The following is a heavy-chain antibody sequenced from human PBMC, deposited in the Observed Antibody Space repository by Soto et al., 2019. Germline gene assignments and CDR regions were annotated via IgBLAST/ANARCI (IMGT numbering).Heavy chain of an antibody. D-gene: IGHD3-22*01. CDR3: ARRAHGYPTNGFDP. V-gene: IGHV4-39*01. J-gene: IGHJ5*02. CDR1: GASVSGGTYY. Sequence: QLQLQESGPGLVKPSETLSLACSVSGASVSGGTYYWGWIRQPPGKGLEWVGSIHYSGITHYNPSLKSLATVSIDTSQHQFSLKLSSVSAAYTAVYYCARRAHGYPTNGFDPWGQGTLVIVSS. CDR2: IHYSGIT.